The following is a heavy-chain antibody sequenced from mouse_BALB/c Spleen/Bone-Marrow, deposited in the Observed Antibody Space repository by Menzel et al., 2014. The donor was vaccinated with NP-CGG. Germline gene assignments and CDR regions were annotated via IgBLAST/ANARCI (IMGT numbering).Heavy chain of an antibody. CDR1: GFTFSSYG. CDR2: INSNGGST. V-gene: IGHV5-6-3*01. CDR3: ARDYYGSSDY. J-gene: IGHJ2*01. D-gene: IGHD1-1*01. Sequence: EVMLVESGGGLVQPGGSLKLSCAASGFTFSSYGMSWVRQTPDKRLELVATINSNGGSTYYPDSVKGRFTISRDNAKNTLYLQMSRLKSEDTAMYYCARDYYGSSDYWGQGTTLTVSS.